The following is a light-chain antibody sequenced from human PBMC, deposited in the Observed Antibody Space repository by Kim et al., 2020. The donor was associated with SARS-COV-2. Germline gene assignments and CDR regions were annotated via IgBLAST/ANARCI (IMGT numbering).Light chain of an antibody. V-gene: IGLV2-14*03. Sequence: GQTITISCTGTSSDVGGYSYVSWYQQPPGKAPKLMIYGVSNRPSGVSNRFSGSKSGNTASLTISGLQAEDEADYYCSSYTTSTSVVFGGWTQLTVL. CDR3: SSYTTSTSVV. J-gene: IGLJ2*01. CDR1: SSDVGGYSY. CDR2: GVS.